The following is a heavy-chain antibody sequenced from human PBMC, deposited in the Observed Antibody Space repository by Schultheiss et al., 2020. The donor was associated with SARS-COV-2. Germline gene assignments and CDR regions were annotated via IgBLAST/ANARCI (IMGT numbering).Heavy chain of an antibody. V-gene: IGHV3-66*01. CDR2: IYSGGST. J-gene: IGHJ5*02. D-gene: IGHD3-3*01. CDR3: AKGAHYDFWSGYPRFDP. CDR1: GFTVSSNY. Sequence: GGSLRLSCAASGFTVSSNYMSWVRQAPGKGLEWVSVIYSGGSTYYADSVKGRFTISRDNSKNTLYLQMNSLRAEDTAVYYCAKGAHYDFWSGYPRFDPWGQGTLVTVSS.